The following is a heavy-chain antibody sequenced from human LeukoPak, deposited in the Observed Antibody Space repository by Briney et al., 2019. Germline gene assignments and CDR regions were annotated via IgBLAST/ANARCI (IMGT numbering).Heavy chain of an antibody. CDR2: ISSSGSTI. V-gene: IGHV3-11*01. CDR1: GFTFSDYY. Sequence: GGSLRLSCAASGFTFSDYYMSWIRQAPGQGLEWVSYISSSGSTIYYADSVKGRFTISRDNAKNSLYLQMNSLRAEDTAVYYCAKGQTSESRFDYWGQGTLVTVSS. CDR3: AKGQTSESRFDY. J-gene: IGHJ4*02.